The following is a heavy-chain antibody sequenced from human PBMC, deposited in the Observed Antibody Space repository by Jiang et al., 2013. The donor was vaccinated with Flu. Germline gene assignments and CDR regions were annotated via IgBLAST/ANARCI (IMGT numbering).Heavy chain of an antibody. J-gene: IGHJ4*02. V-gene: IGHV3-30*02. Sequence: DSVKGRLTVSRDNSMNTMYLQMNNLRAEDTAVYYCAKDARGGPPPDHWGQGTLVTVSS. CDR3: AKDARGGPPPDH. D-gene: IGHD3-3*01.